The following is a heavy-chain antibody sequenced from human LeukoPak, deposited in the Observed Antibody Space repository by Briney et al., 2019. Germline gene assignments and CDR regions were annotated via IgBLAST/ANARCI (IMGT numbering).Heavy chain of an antibody. D-gene: IGHD1-1*01. J-gene: IGHJ4*02. CDR3: ARHWKGFDS. CDR2: IYYTGST. Sequence: SETLSLTCTVSGGSISSYYWSWIRQPPGKGLEWIGYIYYTGSTNYNPSLKSRVTISVDTSKNQISLKLTSVTAADTAVYYCARHWKGFDSWGQGTLVTVSS. CDR1: GGSISSYY. V-gene: IGHV4-59*08.